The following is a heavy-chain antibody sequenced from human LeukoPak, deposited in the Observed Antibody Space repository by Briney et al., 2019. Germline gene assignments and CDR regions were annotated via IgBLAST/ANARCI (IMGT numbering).Heavy chain of an antibody. V-gene: IGHV3-73*01. CDR3: TRHGHSSSPPYYYYYMDV. Sequence: GGSLRLSCAASGFTFSGSAMHWVRQASGKGLEWVGRIRSKANSYATAYAASVKGRFTISRDDSKNTAYLQMNSLKTEDTAVYYCTRHGHSSSPPYYYYYMDVWGKGTTVTVSS. CDR2: IRSKANSYAT. CDR1: GFTFSGSA. J-gene: IGHJ6*03. D-gene: IGHD6-6*01.